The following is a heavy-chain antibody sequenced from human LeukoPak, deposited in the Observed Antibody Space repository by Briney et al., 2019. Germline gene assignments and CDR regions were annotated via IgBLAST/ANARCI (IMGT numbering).Heavy chain of an antibody. CDR1: GFTFSSYA. CDR3: ARGGKAMVTLSYYYYYMDV. Sequence: GGSLRLSCAASGFTFSSYAMSWVRQAPGKGLEWVSSISSSSSYIYYADSVKGRFTISRDNAKNSLYLQMNSLRAEDTALYYCARGGKAMVTLSYYYYYMDVWGKGTTVTVSS. D-gene: IGHD5-18*01. J-gene: IGHJ6*03. CDR2: ISSSSSYI. V-gene: IGHV3-21*04.